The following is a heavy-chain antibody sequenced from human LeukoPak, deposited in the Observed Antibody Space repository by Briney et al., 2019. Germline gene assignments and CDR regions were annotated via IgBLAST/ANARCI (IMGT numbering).Heavy chain of an antibody. CDR2: IYSDGST. D-gene: IGHD6-13*01. CDR3: ARDLAAGGTYPHY. Sequence: GGSLRLSCAASGFTVSSNYMSWVRQAPGKGPEWDSVIYSDGSTYYADSVKGRFTISRDTSKNTLYLQMNSLRTEDTAVYYCARDLAAGGTYPHYWGQGTLVSVSS. J-gene: IGHJ4*02. V-gene: IGHV3-53*01. CDR1: GFTVSSNY.